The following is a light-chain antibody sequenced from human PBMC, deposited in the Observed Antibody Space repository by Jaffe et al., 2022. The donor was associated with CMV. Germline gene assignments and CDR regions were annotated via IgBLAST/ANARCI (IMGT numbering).Light chain of an antibody. J-gene: IGKJ1*01. CDR2: GAS. Sequence: ETVLTQSPGTLSLSPGETATLSCRASQSVNSNYLAWYQQKPGQAPRLLIYGASYRATGIPDRFSGSGSGTDFSLTISRLEPEDFAVYYCQQCGSSPTFGQGTKVEIK. CDR3: QQCGSSPT. V-gene: IGKV3-20*01. CDR1: QSVNSNY.